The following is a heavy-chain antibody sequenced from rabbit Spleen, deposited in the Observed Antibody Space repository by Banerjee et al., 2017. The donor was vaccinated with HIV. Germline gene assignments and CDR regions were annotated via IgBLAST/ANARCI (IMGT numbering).Heavy chain of an antibody. CDR2: IYAGSSDYT. D-gene: IGHD1-1*01. CDR1: GFSFSTDYY. V-gene: IGHV1S45*01. CDR3: ARYEHNAWSGDL. J-gene: IGHJ3*01. Sequence: QEQLEESGGDLVKPGASLTLTCTASGFSFSTDYYMCWVRRAPGKGLEWIACIYAGSSDYTYYASWVNGRFTISRSTSLNTVTLQMTSLTAADTATYFCARYEHNAWSGDLWGQGTLVTVS.